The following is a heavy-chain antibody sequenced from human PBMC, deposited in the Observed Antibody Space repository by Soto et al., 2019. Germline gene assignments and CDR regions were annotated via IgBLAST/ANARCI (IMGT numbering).Heavy chain of an antibody. J-gene: IGHJ4*02. D-gene: IGHD4-17*01. Sequence: ASVKVSCKASGYTFTNYVISWVRQAPGQGLEWMGWISAYNGNTNYAQKLQGRVTMTTDTSTSTAYVELRSLRSDDTAVYYCARADYGDSLIDWGQGPLVTVSS. CDR3: ARADYGDSLID. V-gene: IGHV1-18*01. CDR2: ISAYNGNT. CDR1: GYTFTNYV.